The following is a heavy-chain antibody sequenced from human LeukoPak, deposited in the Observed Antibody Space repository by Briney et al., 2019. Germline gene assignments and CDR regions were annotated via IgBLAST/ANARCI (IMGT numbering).Heavy chain of an antibody. J-gene: IGHJ4*02. Sequence: SETLSLTCTVSGGSISSSSYYWGWIRQPPGKGLEWIGSIYYSGSTYYNPSLKSRVTISVDPSKNQFSLNLSSVTAADTAVYYCARVTGYMIEDYFDYWGQGILVTVSS. CDR1: GGSISSSSYY. CDR2: IYYSGST. V-gene: IGHV4-39*07. CDR3: ARVTGYMIEDYFDY. D-gene: IGHD3-9*01.